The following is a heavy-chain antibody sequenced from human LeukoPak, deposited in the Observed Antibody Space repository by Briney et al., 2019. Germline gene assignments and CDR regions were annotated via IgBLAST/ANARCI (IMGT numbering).Heavy chain of an antibody. Sequence: SETLSLTCTVSGGSISSYYWSWIRQPPGKGLEWIGYIYHSGSTYYNPSLKSRVTISVDRSKNQFSLKLSSVTAADTAVYYCARDPYSSSSIGWYFDLWGRGTLVTVSS. CDR1: GGSISSYY. V-gene: IGHV4-59*12. D-gene: IGHD6-6*01. CDR2: IYHSGST. CDR3: ARDPYSSSSIGWYFDL. J-gene: IGHJ2*01.